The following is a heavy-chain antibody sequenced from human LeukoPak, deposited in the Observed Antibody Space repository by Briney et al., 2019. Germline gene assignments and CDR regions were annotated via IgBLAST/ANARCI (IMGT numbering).Heavy chain of an antibody. CDR1: GGSISSYY. Sequence: SETLSLTCTVSGGSISSYYWSWIRQPAGKGLEWIGRIYTSGSTNYNPSLKSRVTMSVDTSKSQFSLKLSSVTAADTAVYYCARELYYYDSSGYYHEGCFDYWGQGTLVTVSS. CDR2: IYTSGST. CDR3: ARELYYYDSSGYYHEGCFDY. J-gene: IGHJ4*02. D-gene: IGHD3-22*01. V-gene: IGHV4-4*07.